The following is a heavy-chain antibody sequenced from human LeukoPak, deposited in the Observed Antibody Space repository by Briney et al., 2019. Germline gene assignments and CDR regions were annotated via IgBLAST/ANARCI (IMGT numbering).Heavy chain of an antibody. CDR1: GYSFTSFW. J-gene: IGHJ3*02. CDR3: ARPKYAYSSRWWDGFDI. Sequence: GESLKISCQGSGYSFTSFWIGWVRQMPGKGLEWMGIIYPGDSEPRYSPSFQGQVTISADKSITTAYLQWSSLKASDTAMYYCARPKYAYSSRWWDGFDIWGQGTMVTASS. CDR2: IYPGDSEP. D-gene: IGHD6-19*01. V-gene: IGHV5-51*01.